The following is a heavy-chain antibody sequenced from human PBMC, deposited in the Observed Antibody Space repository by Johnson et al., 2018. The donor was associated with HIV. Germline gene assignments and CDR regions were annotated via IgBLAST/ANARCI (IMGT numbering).Heavy chain of an antibody. V-gene: IGHV3-66*02. CDR1: GITVSSNY. CDR3: ASSALGIMGAFDI. Sequence: VQLVESGGGLAQPGGSLRLSCAASGITVSSNYMSWVRQAPGKGLEWVSVIFTVGEVYYADSVKGGFTISRDNPKTILYLQMGSLSAEDMAVYYCASSALGIMGAFDIWGQGTMVTVSS. CDR2: IFTVGEV. J-gene: IGHJ3*02. D-gene: IGHD7-27*01.